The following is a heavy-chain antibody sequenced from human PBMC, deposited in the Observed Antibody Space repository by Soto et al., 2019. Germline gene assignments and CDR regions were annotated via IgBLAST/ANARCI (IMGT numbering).Heavy chain of an antibody. J-gene: IGHJ6*02. CDR1: GASINGGGYY. CDR3: ARDPIDVEYSYYGMDV. Sequence: QVQLQEAGPGLVKPSQTLSLTCTVSGASINGGGYYWSWIRQPPGKGLEWIGSIYYSGNTYYSQSSKRHVIITVDTAKNHFSMMLNSVSAGDTAVYYCARDPIDVEYSYYGMDVRGQGITVTVSS. CDR2: IYYSGNT. D-gene: IGHD4-4*01. V-gene: IGHV4-31*01.